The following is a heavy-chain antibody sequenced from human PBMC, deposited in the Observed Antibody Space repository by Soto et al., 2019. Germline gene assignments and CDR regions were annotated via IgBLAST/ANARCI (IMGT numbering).Heavy chain of an antibody. V-gene: IGHV1-69*13. CDR2: IIPIFGTA. Sequence: GASVKVSCKASGGTFSSYAISWVRQAPGQGLEWMGGIIPIFGTANYAQKFQGRVTITADESTSTAYMELSSLRSEDTAVYYCAREPLYSSGWSHQDVFDFWGQGTTVTVSS. CDR1: GGTFSSYA. D-gene: IGHD6-19*01. CDR3: AREPLYSSGWSHQDVFDF. J-gene: IGHJ3*01.